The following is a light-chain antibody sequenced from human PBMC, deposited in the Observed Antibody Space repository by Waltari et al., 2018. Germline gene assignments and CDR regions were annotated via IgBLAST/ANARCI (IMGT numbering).Light chain of an antibody. J-gene: IGKJ4*01. V-gene: IGKV3-11*01. CDR1: QSVSIY. CDR3: QQRSNWPPVLT. CDR2: DAS. Sequence: EIVLTQSPAPLSLSPGERATLSCRASQSVSIYLAWYQQKPGQAPRLLIYDASNRATGIPARFSGSGSGTDFTLTISSLEPEDFAVYYCQQRSNWPPVLTFGGGTKVEIK.